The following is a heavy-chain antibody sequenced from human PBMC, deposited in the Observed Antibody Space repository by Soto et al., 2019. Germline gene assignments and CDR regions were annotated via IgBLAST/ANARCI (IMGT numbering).Heavy chain of an antibody. V-gene: IGHV3-23*01. Sequence: EVQLLESGGGLVQPGGSLRLSCAASGFTFSSYAMSWVRQAPGKGLEWVSAISGSGGSTYYTDSVKGRFTISRDNSKNTLYLQMNSLRAEDTAVYYCAKIRLRLNVFDYWGQGTLVTVSS. J-gene: IGHJ4*02. CDR1: GFTFSSYA. CDR2: ISGSGGST. CDR3: AKIRLRLNVFDY. D-gene: IGHD2-21*02.